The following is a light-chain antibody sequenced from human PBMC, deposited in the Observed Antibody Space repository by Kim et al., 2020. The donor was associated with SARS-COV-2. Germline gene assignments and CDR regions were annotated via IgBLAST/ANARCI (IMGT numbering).Light chain of an antibody. J-gene: IGLJ2*01. CDR1: NSDVGNYNL. V-gene: IGLV2-23*02. Sequence: QSALTQPASVSGSPGQSITISCTGTNSDVGNYNLVSWYQHHPGKAPKLIIYEVTKRPSGVSNRFSGSKSGNTASLTISGLQAEDEADYYCCSYAGGSISYVVFGGGTQLTV. CDR2: EVT. CDR3: CSYAGGSISYVV.